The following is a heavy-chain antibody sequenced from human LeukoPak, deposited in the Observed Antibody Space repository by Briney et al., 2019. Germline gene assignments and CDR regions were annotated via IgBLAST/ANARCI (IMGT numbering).Heavy chain of an antibody. CDR1: GFTFSSYE. CDR2: ISSSGSTI. V-gene: IGHV3-48*03. CDR3: ARDLTVTTNWFDP. J-gene: IGHJ5*02. D-gene: IGHD4-17*01. Sequence: HPGGSLRLSCAASGFTFSSYEMNWVRQAPGKGLEWVSYISSSGSTIYYADSVKGRFTISRDNAKNSLYLQMNSLRAEDTAVYYCARDLTVTTNWFDPWGQGTLVTVSS.